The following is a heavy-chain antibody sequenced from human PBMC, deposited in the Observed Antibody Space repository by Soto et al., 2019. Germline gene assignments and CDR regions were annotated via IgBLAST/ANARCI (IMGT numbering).Heavy chain of an antibody. CDR1: GFTFSSYW. CDR2: IKQDGSEK. D-gene: IGHD6-6*01. V-gene: IGHV3-7*01. J-gene: IGHJ4*02. Sequence: PGGSLRLSCAASGFTFSSYWMSWVRQAPGKGLEWVANIKQDGSEKYYVDSVKGRFTISRDNAKNSLYLQMNSLRAEDTAVYYCARAVAPRQGYFDYWGQGTLVTVSS. CDR3: ARAVAPRQGYFDY.